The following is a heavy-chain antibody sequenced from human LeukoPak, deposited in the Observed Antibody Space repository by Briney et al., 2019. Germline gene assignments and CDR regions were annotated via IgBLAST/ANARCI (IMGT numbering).Heavy chain of an antibody. J-gene: IGHJ4*02. Sequence: PGGSLRLSCAASGFSSGTYWMHWVRQAPGKGLVWVSRINGDGSSITYADFVKGRFTISRDNAKTTLYLQMNSLRAEDTAVYYCASYDFWSGYSSGGFDYWGQGTLVTVSS. CDR1: GFSSGTYW. CDR3: ASYDFWSGYSSGGFDY. D-gene: IGHD3-3*01. V-gene: IGHV3-74*01. CDR2: INGDGSSI.